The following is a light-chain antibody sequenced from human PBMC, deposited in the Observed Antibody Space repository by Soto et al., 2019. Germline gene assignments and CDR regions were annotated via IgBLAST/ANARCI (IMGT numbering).Light chain of an antibody. Sequence: EIVLTQSPGTLSLSPGERATLSCRASQSVSSSYLAWYQQKPGQAPRLLIYGASSRATGIPDRFSGSGSGKDFTLTIRRLEPEDFAVYYCQQYGSSPSTFGQGTKLEIK. CDR3: QQYGSSPST. CDR2: GAS. CDR1: QSVSSSY. V-gene: IGKV3-20*01. J-gene: IGKJ2*01.